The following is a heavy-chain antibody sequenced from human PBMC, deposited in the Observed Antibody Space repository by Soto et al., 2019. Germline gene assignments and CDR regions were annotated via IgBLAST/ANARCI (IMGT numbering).Heavy chain of an antibody. V-gene: IGHV3-13*01. CDR2: IGTAGDT. Sequence: PGGFLRLSCEASGFTFSGFDMHWVRQPTGKGLEWVSTIGTAGDTYYAVSVKGRFTISRDNAKNSLSLQMNSLRAGNTAVYFCARGQEVGAHFFDSWGQGTQVTVSS. D-gene: IGHD2-15*01. J-gene: IGHJ4*02. CDR1: GFTFSGFD. CDR3: ARGQEVGAHFFDS.